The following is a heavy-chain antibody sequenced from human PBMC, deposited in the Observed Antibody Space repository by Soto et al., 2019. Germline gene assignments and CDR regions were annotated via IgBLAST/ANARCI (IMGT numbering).Heavy chain of an antibody. CDR3: ARGGAMGVDY. CDR1: GFTFNNKW. Sequence: LSLSCTASGFTFNNKWMHWVRQAPGKGLVWLSRIDGAAATTNYADSVKGRFTISRDNAKNIAFLHVNGLTDEDTAVYYCARGGAMGVDYWGQGTLVTVSS. J-gene: IGHJ4*02. CDR2: IDGAAATT. V-gene: IGHV3-74*01. D-gene: IGHD1-26*01.